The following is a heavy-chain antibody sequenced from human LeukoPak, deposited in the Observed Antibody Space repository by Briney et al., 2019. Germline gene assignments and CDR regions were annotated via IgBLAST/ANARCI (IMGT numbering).Heavy chain of an antibody. CDR2: IIAIFGTA. J-gene: IGHJ5*02. Sequence: SPKVSCKASGGTFSSYAISWVRQAPGQGLEWMGGIIAIFGTANYAQKFQGSVTMTTDTSTSTGYMGLSSLRCEDTALYYCERGPGGYGGNSGQFWFDPWGQGTLVTVSS. V-gene: IGHV1-69*05. CDR1: GGTFSSYA. CDR3: ERGPGGYGGNSGQFWFDP. D-gene: IGHD4-23*01.